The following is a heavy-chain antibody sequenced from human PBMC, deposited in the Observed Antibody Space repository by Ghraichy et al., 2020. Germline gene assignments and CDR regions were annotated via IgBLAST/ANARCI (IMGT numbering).Heavy chain of an antibody. V-gene: IGHV4-38-2*01. CDR1: GYSISSGYY. Sequence: SETLSLTCAVSGYSISSGYYWGWIRQPPGKGLEWIGSIYHSGSTYYNPSLKSRVNISVDTSKNQFSLKLSSVTAADTDEYYCARNHVLRFWEWFVNWFDHWGQGTLVTVSS. D-gene: IGHD3-3*01. CDR2: IYHSGST. CDR3: ARNHVLRFWEWFVNWFDH. J-gene: IGHJ5*02.